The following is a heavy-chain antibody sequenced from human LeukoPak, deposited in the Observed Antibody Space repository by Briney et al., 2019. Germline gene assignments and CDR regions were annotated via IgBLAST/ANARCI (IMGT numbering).Heavy chain of an antibody. CDR2: ILYSGST. J-gene: IGHJ4*02. V-gene: IGHV4-59*01. Sequence: PSETLSLTCSVSGGSISSDYWSWIRQPPEKGLEWIGYILYSGSTNYNPSLKSRLTISVDTSKNQFSLKLSSVTAADTAVYYCAREYCTRTTCCFNYWGQGTLVTVSS. CDR3: AREYCTRTTCCFNY. D-gene: IGHD2-2*01. CDR1: GGSISSDY.